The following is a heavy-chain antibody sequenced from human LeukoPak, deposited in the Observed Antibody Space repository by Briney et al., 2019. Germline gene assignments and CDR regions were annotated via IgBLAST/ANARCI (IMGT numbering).Heavy chain of an antibody. Sequence: GGSLRLSCAASGFTFSSYSMNCVRHAPGKALECVSYIISSISTIYYADSVKGRFTISRDNAKNSMYLQRNSLRAEDTAVYYCVRDVMVRGVLFFYYYMDVWGKGTTFTVSS. V-gene: IGHV3-48*04. CDR2: IISSISTI. CDR3: VRDVMVRGVLFFYYYMDV. J-gene: IGHJ6*03. D-gene: IGHD3-10*01. CDR1: GFTFSSYS.